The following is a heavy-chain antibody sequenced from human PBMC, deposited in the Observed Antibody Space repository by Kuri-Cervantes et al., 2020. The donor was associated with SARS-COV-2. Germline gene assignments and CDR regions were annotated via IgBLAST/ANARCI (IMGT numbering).Heavy chain of an antibody. V-gene: IGHV3-43D*03. CDR1: GFTFDDYA. Sequence: GGSLRLPWSASGFTFDDYAMHWVRQAPGKGLEWVSLISWDGGSTYYADSVKGRFTTSRDNSKNSLYLQMNSLRAEDTALYYCAKDGDCSSTSCYYMDVWGKGTTVTVSS. CDR2: ISWDGGST. D-gene: IGHD2-2*01. J-gene: IGHJ6*03. CDR3: AKDGDCSSTSCYYMDV.